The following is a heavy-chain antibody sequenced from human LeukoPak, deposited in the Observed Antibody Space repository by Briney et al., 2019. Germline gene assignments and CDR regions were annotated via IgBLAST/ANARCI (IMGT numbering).Heavy chain of an antibody. D-gene: IGHD5-18*01. CDR2: FSVSGDST. CDR3: AKGRVTRLLTYYYMDV. Sequence: GGSLRLSCAASGFTFSSQGMSWVRQAPGRGLEWVSGFSVSGDSTHYADSVKGRFTIFRDNSKNTLYLQMNSLRAEDTAIYYCAKGRVTRLLTYYYMDVWGKGTTVTVSS. CDR1: GFTFSSQG. V-gene: IGHV3-23*01. J-gene: IGHJ6*03.